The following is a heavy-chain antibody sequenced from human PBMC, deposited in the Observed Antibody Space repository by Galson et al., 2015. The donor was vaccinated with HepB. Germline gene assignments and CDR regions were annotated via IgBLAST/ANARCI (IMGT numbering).Heavy chain of an antibody. CDR3: ARDVGLEYDSYYGMDV. J-gene: IGHJ6*02. CDR2: MSDAGTNK. D-gene: IGHD1-1*01. V-gene: IGHV3-30*03. CDR1: GFTFSNYG. Sequence: SLRLSCAASGFTFSNYGMHWVRRSPGKGLEWVAFMSDAGTNKYNGDSVKGRFTISRDNSKNTLFLQMNSLRVEDTAVYYCARDVGLEYDSYYGMDVWGQGTTVTVSS.